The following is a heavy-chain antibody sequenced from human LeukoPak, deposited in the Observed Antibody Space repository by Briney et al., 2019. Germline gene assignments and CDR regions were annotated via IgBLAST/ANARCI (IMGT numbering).Heavy chain of an antibody. CDR2: IRSKANGYAT. Sequence: GGSLRLSCAASGFTFSGSAMHWVRQASGKGLEWVGRIRSKANGYATAYAASVKGRFTISTDDSKNTAYLQMNSLKTEDTAVYYCTRHTGPIGPVFDYWGQGTLVTVSS. CDR3: TRHTGPIGPVFDY. J-gene: IGHJ4*02. V-gene: IGHV3-73*01. CDR1: GFTFSGSA. D-gene: IGHD3-16*02.